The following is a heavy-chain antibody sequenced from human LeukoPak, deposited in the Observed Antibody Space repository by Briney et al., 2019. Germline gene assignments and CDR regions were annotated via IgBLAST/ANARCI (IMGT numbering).Heavy chain of an antibody. CDR3: ARGRFATLPGD. D-gene: IGHD2-15*01. V-gene: IGHV4-59*01. CDR2: VYYSGYT. Sequence: SETLSLTCTVSGGSIRGYYGNWIRQPPGKGLEYIGYVYYSGYTNYNPSLKSRVTMSMDTSKNQFSLKLSSVTAADTAVYYCARGRFATLPGDWGQGTLVTVSS. J-gene: IGHJ4*02. CDR1: GGSIRGYY.